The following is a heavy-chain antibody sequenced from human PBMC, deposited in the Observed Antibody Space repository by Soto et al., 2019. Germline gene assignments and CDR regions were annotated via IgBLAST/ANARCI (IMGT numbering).Heavy chain of an antibody. V-gene: IGHV3-30*04. J-gene: IGHJ4*02. CDR2: LSYDLKNE. CDR1: GFTFSSYA. D-gene: IGHD5-18*01. Sequence: GGSLRLSCAASGFTFSSYAMSWVRQAPGKGLEWLAVLSYDLKNEYYADSVKGRFTISRDNAKNSLYLQMNSLRDEDTAVYYCARDRGYTYGFDFWGQGALVTVSS. CDR3: ARDRGYTYGFDF.